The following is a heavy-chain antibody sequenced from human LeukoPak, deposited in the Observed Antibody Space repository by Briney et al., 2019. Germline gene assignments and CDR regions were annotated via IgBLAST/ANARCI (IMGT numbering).Heavy chain of an antibody. CDR1: GGSFSGYY. V-gene: IGHV4-59*01. CDR3: ARLKVLLPDY. CDR2: IYYSGST. J-gene: IGHJ4*02. D-gene: IGHD3-10*01. Sequence: PSETLSLTCAVYGGSFSGYYWSWIRQPPGKGLEWIGYIYYSGSTNYNPSLKSRVTISVDTSKNQFSLKLSSVTAADTAVYYCARLKVLLPDYWGQGTLVTVSS.